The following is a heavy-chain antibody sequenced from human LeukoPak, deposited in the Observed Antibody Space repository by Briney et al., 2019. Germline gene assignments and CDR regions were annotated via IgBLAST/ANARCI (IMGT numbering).Heavy chain of an antibody. V-gene: IGHV4-39*01. J-gene: IGHJ1*01. CDR1: GGSISSGGYY. Sequence: RSSETLSLTCTVSGGSISSGGYYWSWIRQPPGKGLEWIGSIYYSGSTYYNPSLKSRVTISVDTSKNQFSLKLSSVTAADTAVYYCASPYYDFWSGYYTFSRVVQQKYFQHWGQGTLVTVSS. CDR3: ASPYYDFWSGYYTFSRVVQQKYFQH. D-gene: IGHD3-3*01. CDR2: IYYSGST.